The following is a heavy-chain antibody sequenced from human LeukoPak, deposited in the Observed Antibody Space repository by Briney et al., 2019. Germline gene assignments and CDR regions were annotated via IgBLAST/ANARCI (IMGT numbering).Heavy chain of an antibody. Sequence: GGSLRLSCAVSGYTFSHYAMVWVRQAPGKGLEWLSAIRGSGTITQYADSVKGRFTISRDNSKNTLYLQMNSLRAEDTAVYYCAKDQLGWELQLDYWGQGTLVTVSS. CDR3: AKDQLGWELQLDY. J-gene: IGHJ4*02. D-gene: IGHD1-26*01. V-gene: IGHV3-23*01. CDR1: GYTFSHYA. CDR2: IRGSGTIT.